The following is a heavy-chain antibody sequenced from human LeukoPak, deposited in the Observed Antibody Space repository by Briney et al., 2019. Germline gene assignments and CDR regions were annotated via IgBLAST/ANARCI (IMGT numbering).Heavy chain of an antibody. CDR1: GGSFSGYY. D-gene: IGHD3-22*01. J-gene: IGHJ4*02. Sequence: PSETLSLTCAVYGGSFSGYYWSWIRQPPGKGLEWIGEINHSGSTNYNPSLKSRVTISVDTSKNQFSLKLSSVTAADTAVYYFAGSRPLWGVGVIPPRGIDYWGQETLVTVSS. V-gene: IGHV4-34*01. CDR2: INHSGST. CDR3: AGSRPLWGVGVIPPRGIDY.